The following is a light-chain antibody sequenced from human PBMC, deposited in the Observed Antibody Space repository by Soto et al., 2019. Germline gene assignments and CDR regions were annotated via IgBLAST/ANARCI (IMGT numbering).Light chain of an antibody. Sequence: EIVLTQSPGTLSLSPGERATLSCRASQSVSSNYLAWYQQKPGQGPRLLIYGASSRATGIPDRFSGSGSGTDFTLTISRLEPEDFAVYYCQQYGSSRAFGQGTNVEIK. CDR1: QSVSSNY. V-gene: IGKV3-20*01. CDR2: GAS. J-gene: IGKJ1*01. CDR3: QQYGSSRA.